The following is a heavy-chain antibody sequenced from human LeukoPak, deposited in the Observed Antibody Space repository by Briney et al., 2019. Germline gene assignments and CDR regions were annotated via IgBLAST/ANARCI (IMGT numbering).Heavy chain of an antibody. Sequence: SETLSLTCTVSGGSISSGSYYWTWIRQPAGKGLEYIGRIYTSGSTSYNPSLKSRVTISLDTSKNQFSLKLSSVTAADTAVYYCARVAVAGRYYFDYWGQGTLVTVSS. D-gene: IGHD6-19*01. CDR2: IYTSGST. CDR1: GGSISSGSYY. CDR3: ARVAVAGRYYFDY. J-gene: IGHJ4*02. V-gene: IGHV4-61*02.